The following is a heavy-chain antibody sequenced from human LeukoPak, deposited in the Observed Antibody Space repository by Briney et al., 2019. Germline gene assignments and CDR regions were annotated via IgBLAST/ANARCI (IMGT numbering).Heavy chain of an antibody. CDR1: GGSFSGYY. CDR2: INHSGST. CDR3: ARRRYSYGYYSYNWFDP. D-gene: IGHD5-18*01. J-gene: IGHJ5*02. Sequence: SETLSLTCAVYGGSFSGYYWSWIRQPPGKGLEWIGEINHSGSTNYNPSLKSRVTISVDTSKNQFSLKLSSVTAADTAVYYCARRRYSYGYYSYNWFDPWGQGTLVTVSS. V-gene: IGHV4-34*01.